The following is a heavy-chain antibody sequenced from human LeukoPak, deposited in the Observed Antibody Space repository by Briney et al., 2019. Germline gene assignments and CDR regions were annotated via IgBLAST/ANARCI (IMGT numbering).Heavy chain of an antibody. CDR3: ARDSTPPYDFWSGYYFDL. V-gene: IGHV4-59*12. CDR1: GGSISSYY. CDR2: IYYSGST. J-gene: IGHJ2*01. Sequence: ASETLSLTCTVSGGSISSYYWSWIRQPPGKGLEWIGYIYYSGSTDYNPSLKSRVTISVDTSKNQFSLKLSSVTAADTAVYYCARDSTPPYDFWSGYYFDLWGRGTLVTVSS. D-gene: IGHD3-3*01.